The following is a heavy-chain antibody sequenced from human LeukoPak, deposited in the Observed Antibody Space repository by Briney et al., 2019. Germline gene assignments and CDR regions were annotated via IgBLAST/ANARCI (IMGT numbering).Heavy chain of an antibody. Sequence: AGGSLRLSCAASGFTFSSYAMSWVRQAPGKGLEWVSAISGSGGSTYYADSVKGRFTISRDNSKNTLYLQMNSLRAEDTAVYYCAKVGCSSTSCYTGHYYYGMDVWGQGTTVTVS. CDR1: GFTFSSYA. V-gene: IGHV3-23*01. CDR2: ISGSGGST. CDR3: AKVGCSSTSCYTGHYYYGMDV. D-gene: IGHD2-2*02. J-gene: IGHJ6*02.